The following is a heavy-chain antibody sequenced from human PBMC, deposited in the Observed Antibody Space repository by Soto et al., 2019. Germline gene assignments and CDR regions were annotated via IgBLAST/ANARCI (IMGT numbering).Heavy chain of an antibody. D-gene: IGHD3-22*01. CDR2: INHSGST. Sequence: SETLSLTCAVYGGSFIGYYCICIRHPPFKWLEWIGEINHSGSTNYNPSLKSRVTISVDTSKNQFSLKLSSVTAADTAVYYCARTYDSSGYYYGAPCWFDPWGQGTLVTVSS. V-gene: IGHV4-34*01. J-gene: IGHJ5*02. CDR3: ARTYDSSGYYYGAPCWFDP. CDR1: GGSFIGYY.